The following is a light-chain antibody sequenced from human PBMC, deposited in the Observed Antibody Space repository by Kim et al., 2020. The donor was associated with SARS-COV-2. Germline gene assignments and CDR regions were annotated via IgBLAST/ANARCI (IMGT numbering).Light chain of an antibody. J-gene: IGKJ1*01. Sequence: SPGERATLSCRASQSVSSSYLAWYQQKPGQAPRLLIYGASSRATGIPDRFSGSGSGTDFTLTISRLEPEDFAVYYCQHYGGSPWTFGQGTKVDIK. CDR3: QHYGGSPWT. V-gene: IGKV3-20*01. CDR2: GAS. CDR1: QSVSSSY.